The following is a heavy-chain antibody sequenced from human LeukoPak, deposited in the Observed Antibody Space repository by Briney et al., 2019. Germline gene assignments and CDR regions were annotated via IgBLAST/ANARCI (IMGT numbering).Heavy chain of an antibody. V-gene: IGHV4-30-2*01. CDR3: ARLGEYGDYVFRFDP. Sequence: SQTLSLTCAVSGGSISSGGYSWSWIRQPPGKGLEWIGYIYHSGSTNYNPSLKSRVTISVDTSKNQFSLKLSPVTAADTAVYYCARLGEYGDYVFRFDPWGQGTLVTVSS. J-gene: IGHJ5*02. CDR2: IYHSGST. D-gene: IGHD4-17*01. CDR1: GGSISSGGYS.